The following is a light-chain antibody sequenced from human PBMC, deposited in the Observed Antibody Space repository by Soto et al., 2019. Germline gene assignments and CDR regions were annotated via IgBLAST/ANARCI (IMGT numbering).Light chain of an antibody. CDR1: QDVSDF. Sequence: DIQLTQSPSILSASVGDRVTLTCRASQDVSDFLSWYQHPPGKAPNLLIYAGYTLQSGVPSRFSGSGSGTEFSLTINGLQPEDFVTYYCQYLNGAPTITFGQGTRL. CDR3: QYLNGAPTIT. V-gene: IGKV1-9*01. CDR2: AGY. J-gene: IGKJ5*01.